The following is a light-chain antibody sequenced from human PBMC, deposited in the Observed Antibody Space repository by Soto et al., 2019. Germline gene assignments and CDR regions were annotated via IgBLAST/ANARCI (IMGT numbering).Light chain of an antibody. CDR3: QQYNSYLIT. Sequence: IQMTQSPSTLSASVGDRVTITCRASQSISSWLAWYQQKPGKAPKLLIYKASSLESGVPSRFSGSGCGTEFTLTISSLQPDDFATYYCQQYNSYLITFGQGTRLEIK. CDR1: QSISSW. V-gene: IGKV1-5*03. J-gene: IGKJ5*01. CDR2: KAS.